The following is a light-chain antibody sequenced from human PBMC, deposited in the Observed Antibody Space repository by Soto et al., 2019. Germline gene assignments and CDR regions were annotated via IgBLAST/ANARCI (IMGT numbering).Light chain of an antibody. CDR1: SSDIGGHNY. V-gene: IGLV2-14*01. J-gene: IGLJ2*01. Sequence: QSALTQPASVSGSPGQSITISCTGTSSDIGGHNYVSWYQQHPSKVPQLLLYNVRIRRSVVSDRFSGSKSGNVASLTISRLQADDEADYYCSSYRRESLVVFGGGTKLTVL. CDR3: SSYRRESLVV. CDR2: NVR.